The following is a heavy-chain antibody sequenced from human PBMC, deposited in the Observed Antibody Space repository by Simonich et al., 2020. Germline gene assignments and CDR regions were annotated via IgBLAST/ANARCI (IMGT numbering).Heavy chain of an antibody. CDR2: ISPILGIA. Sequence: QVQLVQSGAEVKKPGSSVKVSCKASGGTFSSYAISWVRQAPGQGLEWMGRISPILGIAKYAPKFHGRVTITADKSTSTAYMELSSLRSEDTAVYYCARGGLADRRIVYYYYMDVWGKGTTVTVSS. D-gene: IGHD2-15*01. V-gene: IGHV1-69*09. CDR1: GGTFSSYA. J-gene: IGHJ6*03. CDR3: ARGGLADRRIVYYYYMDV.